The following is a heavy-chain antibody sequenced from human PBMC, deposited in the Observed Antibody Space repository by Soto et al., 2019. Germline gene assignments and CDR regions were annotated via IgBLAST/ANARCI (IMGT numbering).Heavy chain of an antibody. J-gene: IGHJ4*02. CDR2: IYYSGST. Sequence: LSLTCTVSGGSFSSSSYYWGWIRQPPGKGLEWIGSIYYSGSTYYNPSLKSRVTISVDTSKNQFYLKLSSVTAADKAVYYCARQRGYYDFWSGYYERYYFDYWGQGTLV. CDR1: GGSFSSSSYY. D-gene: IGHD3-3*01. CDR3: ARQRGYYDFWSGYYERYYFDY. V-gene: IGHV4-39*01.